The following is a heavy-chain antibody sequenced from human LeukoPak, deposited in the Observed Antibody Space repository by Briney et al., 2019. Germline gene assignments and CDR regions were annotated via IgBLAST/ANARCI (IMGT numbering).Heavy chain of an antibody. Sequence: QTGGSLRLSCVVSGFTFDEYAMHWVRQVPGKGLEWISGISWGGSNIEYADSVKGRFTISRDNAKKCLFLEMNSLRPEDTALYYCVQASSGWFAHYFEHWGQGTLVTVSS. CDR3: VQASSGWFAHYFEH. CDR1: GFTFDEYA. J-gene: IGHJ4*02. V-gene: IGHV3-9*01. D-gene: IGHD6-19*01. CDR2: ISWGGSNI.